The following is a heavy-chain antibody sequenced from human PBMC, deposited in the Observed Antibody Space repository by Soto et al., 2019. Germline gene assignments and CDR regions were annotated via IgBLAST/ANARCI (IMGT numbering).Heavy chain of an antibody. J-gene: IGHJ4*02. V-gene: IGHV1-18*01. D-gene: IGHD5-18*01. CDR3: ALDSPVDTAMVGLDY. Sequence: QVQLVQSGAEVKKPGASVKVSCKASGYTFTSYGISWVRQAPGQGLEWMGWISAYNGNTNYAQKLQGRVTMTTDTSTSTAYMERRSLRSDDTAVYYCALDSPVDTAMVGLDYWGQGTLVTVSS. CDR2: ISAYNGNT. CDR1: GYTFTSYG.